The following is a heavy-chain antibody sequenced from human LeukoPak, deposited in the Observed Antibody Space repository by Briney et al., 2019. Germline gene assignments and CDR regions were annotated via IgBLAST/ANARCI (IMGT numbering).Heavy chain of an antibody. J-gene: IGHJ4*02. CDR2: INSDGSSA. CDR1: GFTFSSHW. Sequence: GGSLRPSCAASGFTFSSHWMHWVRQAPGKGLVWVSRINSDGSSAIYADSVKGRFTFSRDNAKNTLYLQMNSLRAEDTAVYYCVRDKFGTLIYGSSCFDSWGQGTLVTVSS. V-gene: IGHV3-74*01. D-gene: IGHD4-17*01. CDR3: VRDKFGTLIYGSSCFDS.